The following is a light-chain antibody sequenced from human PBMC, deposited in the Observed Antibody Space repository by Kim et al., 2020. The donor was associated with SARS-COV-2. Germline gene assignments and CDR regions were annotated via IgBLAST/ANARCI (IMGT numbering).Light chain of an antibody. V-gene: IGKV3-15*01. J-gene: IGKJ4*01. CDR1: QSFSSK. Sequence: SVSPGERATLSCRASQSFSSKLAWFQQKPGQAPRLLIYDTSTRATGVPARFSGSGSGTEFTLTINSLQSEDFAVYYCQQYNSWPLTFGGGTKLEI. CDR3: QQYNSWPLT. CDR2: DTS.